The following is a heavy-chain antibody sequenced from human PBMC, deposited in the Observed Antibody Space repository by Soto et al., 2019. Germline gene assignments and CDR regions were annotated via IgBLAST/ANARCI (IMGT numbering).Heavy chain of an antibody. D-gene: IGHD3-10*01. CDR2: IDPSDSYT. Sequence: GESLKISCKGSGYSFTSYWISWVRQMPGKGLEWMGRIDPSDSYTNYSPSFQGHVTISADKSISTAYLQWSSLKASDTAMYYCARQYYYSSGYRYAFDIWGQGTMVTVSS. V-gene: IGHV5-10-1*01. J-gene: IGHJ3*02. CDR3: ARQYYYSSGYRYAFDI. CDR1: GYSFTSYW.